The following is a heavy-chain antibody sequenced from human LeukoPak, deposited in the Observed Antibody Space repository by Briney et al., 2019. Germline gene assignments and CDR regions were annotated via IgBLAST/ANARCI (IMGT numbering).Heavy chain of an antibody. V-gene: IGHV3-30*02. D-gene: IGHD3-22*01. CDR2: IRYDGSNK. CDR3: AKDGDDCIEH. Sequence: GGSLRLSCAASGFSLSCCGMHWVCQAPGKGLEWVAFIRYDGSNKYYADSVKGRFTISRDNSMNTLYLQMNSLRAEDTAVYYCAKDGDDCIEHWGQGTLVTVSS. CDR1: GFSLSCCG. J-gene: IGHJ4*02.